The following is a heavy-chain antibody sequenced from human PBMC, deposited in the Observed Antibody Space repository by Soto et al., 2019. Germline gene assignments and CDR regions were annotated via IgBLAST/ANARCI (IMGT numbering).Heavy chain of an antibody. D-gene: IGHD4-4*01. CDR2: IYHSGST. Sequence: SETLSLTCAVSGGSISSGGYSWSWIRQSPGKGLEWIGYIYHSGSTYYNPSLKSRVTISVDRSKNQFSLKLSSVTAADTAVYYCAGTYSPTPYYYMDVWGKGTTVTVSS. J-gene: IGHJ6*03. CDR1: GGSISSGGYS. CDR3: AGTYSPTPYYYMDV. V-gene: IGHV4-30-2*06.